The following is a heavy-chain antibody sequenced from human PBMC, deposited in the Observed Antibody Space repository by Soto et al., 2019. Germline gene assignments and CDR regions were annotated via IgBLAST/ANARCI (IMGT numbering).Heavy chain of an antibody. CDR3: ARSLGYCSSTSCYGYYYYYMDV. J-gene: IGHJ6*03. CDR1: GGSISSYY. CDR2: IYYSGST. Sequence: PSETLSLTCTVSGGSISSYYWSWIRQPPGKGLEWIGYIYYSGSTNYNPSLKSRVTISVDTSKNQFSLKLSSVTAADTAVYYCARSLGYCSSTSCYGYYYYYMDVWGKGTTVTVPS. V-gene: IGHV4-59*01. D-gene: IGHD2-2*01.